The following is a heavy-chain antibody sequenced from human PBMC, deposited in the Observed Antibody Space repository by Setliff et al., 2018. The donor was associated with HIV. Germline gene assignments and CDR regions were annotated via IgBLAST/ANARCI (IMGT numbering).Heavy chain of an antibody. CDR2: IYYSGTT. Sequence: NPSETLSLTCSVSGGSINSDNYYWGWIRQAPGKGLEWIGSIYYSGTTYCNPSLRGRVTISVDRSRNQFSPTLNSVTAADTATYYCASRGIVVVTMSMPDEFFVHWGHGTLVTVSS. D-gene: IGHD2-21*02. V-gene: IGHV4-39*01. J-gene: IGHJ1*01. CDR1: GGSINSDNYY. CDR3: ASRGIVVVTMSMPDEFFVH.